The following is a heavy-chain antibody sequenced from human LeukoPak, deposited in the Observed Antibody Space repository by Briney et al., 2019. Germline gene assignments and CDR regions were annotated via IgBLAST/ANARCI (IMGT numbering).Heavy chain of an antibody. CDR1: GFTFRSYS. CDR3: AREIPGELNAFDI. J-gene: IGHJ3*02. Sequence: GGSLRLSCAASGFTFRSYSMNWVRQAPGKGLEWVSYISSISSTIYYSDSVKGRFTISRDNAKNSLYLQMNSLRAEDTAVYYCAREIPGELNAFDIWGQGTMVTVSS. CDR2: ISSISSTI. V-gene: IGHV3-48*01. D-gene: IGHD4-17*01.